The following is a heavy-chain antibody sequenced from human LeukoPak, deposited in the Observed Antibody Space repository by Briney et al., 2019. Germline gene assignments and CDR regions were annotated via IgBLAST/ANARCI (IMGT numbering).Heavy chain of an antibody. D-gene: IGHD1-7*01. CDR2: TYYRSKRYN. J-gene: IGHJ6*03. V-gene: IGHV6-1*01. CDR3: ARAGTPGTTGYYYYYMDV. Sequence: SQTLSLTCAISGDIVSSNSAAWNWIRQSPSRGLEWLGRTYYRSKRYNDYAVSVKSRITINPDTSKNQFSLQLNSVTPEDTAVYYCARAGTPGTTGYYYYYMDVWGKGTTVTVSS. CDR1: GDIVSSNSAA.